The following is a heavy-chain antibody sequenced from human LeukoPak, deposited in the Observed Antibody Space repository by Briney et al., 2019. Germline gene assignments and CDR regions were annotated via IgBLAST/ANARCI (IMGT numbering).Heavy chain of an antibody. CDR1: GFTFSSYS. D-gene: IGHD3-22*01. CDR3: AREKGYYDSSGLDY. V-gene: IGHV3-21*01. Sequence: PLGSLRLSCAASGFTFSSYSMNWVRQAPGKGLEWVSSISSSSSYIYYADSVKGRFTISRDNAKNSLYLQMNSLRAEDTAVYYCAREKGYYDSSGLDYWGQGTLVTVSS. CDR2: ISSSSSYI. J-gene: IGHJ4*02.